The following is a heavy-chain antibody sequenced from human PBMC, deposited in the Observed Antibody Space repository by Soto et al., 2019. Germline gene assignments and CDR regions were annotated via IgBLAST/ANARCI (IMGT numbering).Heavy chain of an antibody. V-gene: IGHV3-23*01. Sequence: EVQLLESGGGLVQPGGSLRLSCAASGFTFTSYAMSWVRQAPGKGLEWVSTVRDSGGSTYYADSVKGRFTISRDDSKNTLDLQMNGLRADDTAIYYCANSLLWFEELLFDYWGPGTLVTVSS. J-gene: IGHJ4*02. CDR2: VRDSGGST. D-gene: IGHD3-10*01. CDR1: GFTFTSYA. CDR3: ANSLLWFEELLFDY.